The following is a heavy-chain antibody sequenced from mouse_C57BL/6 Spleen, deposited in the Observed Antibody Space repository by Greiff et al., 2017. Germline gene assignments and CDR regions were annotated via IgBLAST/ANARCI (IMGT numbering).Heavy chain of an antibody. CDR1: GFNIKDDY. Sequence: SGAELVRPGASVKLSCTASGFNIKDDYMHWVKQRPEQGLEWIGWIDPENGDTEYASKFQGKATITADTSSNTAYLQLSSLTSEDTAVYYCTTGGYDPFWGQGTTLTVSS. J-gene: IGHJ2*01. D-gene: IGHD2-2*01. V-gene: IGHV14-4*01. CDR2: IDPENGDT. CDR3: TTGGYDPF.